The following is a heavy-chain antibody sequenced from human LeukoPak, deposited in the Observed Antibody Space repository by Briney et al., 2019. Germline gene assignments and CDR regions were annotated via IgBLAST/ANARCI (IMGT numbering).Heavy chain of an antibody. D-gene: IGHD2-15*01. CDR3: ARDIVVVVAATLEFDY. CDR1: GFTLSSYA. CDR2: ISYDGSNK. V-gene: IGHV3-30*07. Sequence: GGSLRLSCAASGFTLSSYAMHWVRQAPGKGLQWVAIISYDGSNKYYADSVKGRFTISRGNSKNTLYLQMNSLRAEDTAVYYCARDIVVVVAATLEFDYWGQGTLVTVSS. J-gene: IGHJ4*02.